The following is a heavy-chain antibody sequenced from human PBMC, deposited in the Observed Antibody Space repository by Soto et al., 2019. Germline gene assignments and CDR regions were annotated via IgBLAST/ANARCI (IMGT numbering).Heavy chain of an antibody. CDR2: LQTDGSHP. V-gene: IGHV3-74*01. CDR3: ARGGDPDY. Sequence: EVQLVESGGGLVQPGGSLRLSCVASGFTFDYYWMHWVRQAPGEGLMWVSRLQTDGSHPAYADSVKGRFTISRDNAKSTLYLQMNNLRAKDTGVYFCARGGDPDYWGQGTLVTVSS. CDR1: GFTFDYYW. J-gene: IGHJ4*02. D-gene: IGHD2-21*02.